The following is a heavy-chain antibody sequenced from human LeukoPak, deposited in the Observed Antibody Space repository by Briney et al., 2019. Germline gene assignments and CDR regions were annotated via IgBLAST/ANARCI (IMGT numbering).Heavy chain of an antibody. CDR2: IIPIFGTA. D-gene: IGHD5-18*01. CDR1: GGTFSSYA. Sequence: SVKVSCKASGGTFSSYAISWVRQAPGQGLEWMGGIIPIFGTANYAQKFQGRVTITADESTSTAYMELSSLRSEDTAVYYCARVGLGYSYGTYFDYWGQGTLVTVSS. J-gene: IGHJ4*02. CDR3: ARVGLGYSYGTYFDY. V-gene: IGHV1-69*13.